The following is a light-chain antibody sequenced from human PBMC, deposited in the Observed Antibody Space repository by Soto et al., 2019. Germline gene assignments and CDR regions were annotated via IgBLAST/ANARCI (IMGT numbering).Light chain of an antibody. Sequence: DIQLTPSPSTLSASVGERVTITCRASQTVNTWLAWYQHKPGKAPKLLIYDASVLETGVPSRFSGFSSGTEFTLTISSLQPDDFATYFCQQYNSYSPEGLTFGGGTKVEI. CDR1: QTVNTW. CDR3: QQYNSYSPEGLT. CDR2: DAS. J-gene: IGKJ4*01. V-gene: IGKV1-5*01.